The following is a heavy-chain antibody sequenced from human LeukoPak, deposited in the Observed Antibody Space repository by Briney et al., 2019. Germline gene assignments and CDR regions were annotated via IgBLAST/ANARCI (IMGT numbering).Heavy chain of an antibody. CDR1: GFIFSSYG. D-gene: IGHD1-1*01. Sequence: GGSLRLSCAASGFIFSSYGMHWVRQAPGKGLEWVAVIWYDGSKTYYADSVQGRFTFTRDNSKNTLYLQMSSLRDDDTAIYYCARYNTGTSDYWGQGALVTVSS. J-gene: IGHJ4*03. CDR2: IWYDGSKT. CDR3: ARYNTGTSDY. V-gene: IGHV3-33*01.